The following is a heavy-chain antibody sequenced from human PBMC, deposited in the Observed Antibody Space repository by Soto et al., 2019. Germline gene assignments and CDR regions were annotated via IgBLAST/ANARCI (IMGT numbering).Heavy chain of an antibody. CDR1: GGSISSGSYY. CDR3: ARAPAYCGGDCHVHGMDV. Sequence: TLCLTCTVSGGSISSGSYYWNWIRQPAGKGLEWIGRIYTSGSTNYNPSLKSRVTMSVDTSKNQFSLKLSSVTAADTAVYYCARAPAYCGGDCHVHGMDVWGQGTTVTVSS. V-gene: IGHV4-61*02. CDR2: IYTSGST. J-gene: IGHJ6*02. D-gene: IGHD2-21*02.